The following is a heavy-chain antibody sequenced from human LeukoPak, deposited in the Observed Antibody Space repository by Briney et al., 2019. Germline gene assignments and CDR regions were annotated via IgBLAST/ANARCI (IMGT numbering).Heavy chain of an antibody. J-gene: IGHJ4*02. Sequence: GGSLRLSCAASEFTFSNYAMNWVRQAPGKGLEWVSAIPSNGGSTYYADSVKGRFTISRDNSRNTLWLQMNSLRAEDTAIYYCAKARGTTGWLPYFDYWGQGALVTVSS. D-gene: IGHD6-19*01. CDR3: AKARGTTGWLPYFDY. CDR2: IPSNGGST. V-gene: IGHV3-23*01. CDR1: EFTFSNYA.